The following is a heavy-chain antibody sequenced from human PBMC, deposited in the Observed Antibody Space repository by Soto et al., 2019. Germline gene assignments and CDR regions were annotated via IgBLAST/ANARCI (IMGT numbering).Heavy chain of an antibody. CDR1: GFTFSDYY. CDR3: ARGEFSYYYGMDV. V-gene: IGHV3-11*06. J-gene: IGHJ6*02. Sequence: GGSLRLSCAASGFTFSDYYMSWIRQAPGKGLEWVSYISSSSSYTNYADSVKGRFTISRDNAKNSLYLQMNSLRAEDTAVYYCARGEFSYYYGMDVWGQGTTVTVSS. CDR2: ISSSSSYT. D-gene: IGHD3-16*01.